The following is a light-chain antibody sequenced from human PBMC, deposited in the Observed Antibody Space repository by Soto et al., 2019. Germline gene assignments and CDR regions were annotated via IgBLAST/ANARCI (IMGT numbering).Light chain of an antibody. V-gene: IGLV1-44*01. CDR1: RSNIGSNT. CDR2: SNN. J-gene: IGLJ1*01. Sequence: QAVLTQPPSASGNPGQRGTISFSGNRSNIGSNTVNWYQQLPGTAPKLLIYSNNQRPSGVPDRFSGSKSGTSASLAISGLQSEDEADYYCAAWDDSLNGYVFGTGTKVTVL. CDR3: AAWDDSLNGYV.